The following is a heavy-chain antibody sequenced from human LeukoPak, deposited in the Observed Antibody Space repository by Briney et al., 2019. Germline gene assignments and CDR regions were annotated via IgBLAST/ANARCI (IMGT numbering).Heavy chain of an antibody. Sequence: GGSLRLSCAASGYTISNYWMAWVRQAPGKGLEWVANIKPDGSEKYYVDSVKGRFTVSRDNTKNSLYLQMNSLRVEDTALYYCARWWATSASIFIDYWGQGTLVTISS. CDR2: IKPDGSEK. CDR3: ARWWATSASIFIDY. V-gene: IGHV3-7*01. J-gene: IGHJ4*02. D-gene: IGHD3-3*02. CDR1: GYTISNYW.